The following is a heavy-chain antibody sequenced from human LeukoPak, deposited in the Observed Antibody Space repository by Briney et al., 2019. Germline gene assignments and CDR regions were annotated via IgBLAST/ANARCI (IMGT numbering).Heavy chain of an antibody. CDR2: INPKSGGT. J-gene: IGHJ4*02. CDR3: ARVDDIAAAVIY. CDR1: RYTFTDYY. Sequence: ASVKVSCKASRYTFTDYYMHWVRQAPGQGLEWMGWINPKSGGTEYAQKFQGRVTMTRDTSISTAYMELSRLRSDDTAVYYCARVDDIAAAVIYWGQGTLVTVSS. D-gene: IGHD6-13*01. V-gene: IGHV1-2*02.